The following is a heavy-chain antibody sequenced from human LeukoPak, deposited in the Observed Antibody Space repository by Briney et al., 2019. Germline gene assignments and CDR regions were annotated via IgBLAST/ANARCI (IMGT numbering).Heavy chain of an antibody. D-gene: IGHD6-13*01. J-gene: IGHJ6*03. CDR2: ISAYNGNT. CDR1: GYTFTSYG. CDR3: ASSDSSSWGYYYYMDV. Sequence: ASVKVSCKASGYTFTSYGIRGVRQAPGQGLEWMGWISAYNGNTNYAQKLQGRVTMTTDTSTSTAYMELRSLRSDDTAVYYCASSDSSSWGYYYYMDVWGKGTTVTFSS. V-gene: IGHV1-18*01.